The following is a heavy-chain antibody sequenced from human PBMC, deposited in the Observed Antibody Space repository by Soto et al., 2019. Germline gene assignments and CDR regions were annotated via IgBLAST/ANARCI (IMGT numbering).Heavy chain of an antibody. CDR1: GYSFSTYW. D-gene: IGHD6-19*01. Sequence: GESLKISCKGSGYSFSTYWIGWVRQMTGKGLEWMGIIYPGDSDTTYSPSFQGQVTISADKSISTAYLQWSSLKASDTAMYYCARAGTLWYSSGWYGNAFDIWGQGTMVTVSS. CDR2: IYPGDSDT. CDR3: ARAGTLWYSSGWYGNAFDI. J-gene: IGHJ3*02. V-gene: IGHV5-51*01.